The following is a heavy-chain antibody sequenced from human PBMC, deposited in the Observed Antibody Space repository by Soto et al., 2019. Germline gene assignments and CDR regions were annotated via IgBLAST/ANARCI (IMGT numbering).Heavy chain of an antibody. CDR3: TRLNLWFGELSRKYYYYGMDV. CDR1: GFTFSGSA. V-gene: IGHV3-73*01. Sequence: PGGSLRLSCAASGFTFSGSAMHWVRQASGKGLEWVGRIRSKANSYATAYAASVKGRFTISRDDSKNTAYLQMNSLKTEDTAVYYCTRLNLWFGELSRKYYYYGMDVWGQGTTVTVSS. CDR2: IRSKANSYAT. D-gene: IGHD3-10*01. J-gene: IGHJ6*02.